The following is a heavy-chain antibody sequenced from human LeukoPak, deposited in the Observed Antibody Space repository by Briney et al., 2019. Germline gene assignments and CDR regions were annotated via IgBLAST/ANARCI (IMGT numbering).Heavy chain of an antibody. CDR1: GFTFSSYA. Sequence: GGSLRLSCAASGFTFSSYAMSWVRQAPGKGLEWVSAISGSGGSTYYADSVKGRFTISRDNSKNTLYLQMNSLRAEDAAVYYCAPLDPYHDYGDYVGQGTLVTVSS. CDR3: APLDPYHDYGDY. V-gene: IGHV3-23*01. D-gene: IGHD2-2*01. J-gene: IGHJ4*02. CDR2: ISGSGGST.